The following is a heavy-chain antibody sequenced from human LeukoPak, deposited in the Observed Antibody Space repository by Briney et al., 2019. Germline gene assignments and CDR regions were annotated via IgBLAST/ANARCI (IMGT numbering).Heavy chain of an antibody. V-gene: IGHV3-23*01. J-gene: IGHJ4*02. CDR2: ISATDVRT. CDR3: AKDLSGSFDY. D-gene: IGHD1-26*01. CDR1: GFTFSIYA. Sequence: GGSLRLSCAASGFTFSIYAMSWVRQAPGKGLERVSAISATDVRTYYADSVKGRFTISRDNSKRTLCLQMNSLRAEDTALYYCAKDLSGSFDYWGQGSLVTVSS.